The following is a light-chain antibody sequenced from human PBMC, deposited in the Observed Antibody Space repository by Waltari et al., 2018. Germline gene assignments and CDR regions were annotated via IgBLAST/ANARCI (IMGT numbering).Light chain of an antibody. V-gene: IGLV2-14*03. Sequence: QSALTQPASVSGSPGQSITISCPGTSTDIGGYNYVPWYQQVPGKAPKLIIYDVSNRPSGVSSRFSGSKAGNTASLTISGLQAEDKANYYCSSYIDSSTLELFGGGTSLTVL. CDR1: STDIGGYNY. CDR3: SSYIDSSTLEL. J-gene: IGLJ2*01. CDR2: DVS.